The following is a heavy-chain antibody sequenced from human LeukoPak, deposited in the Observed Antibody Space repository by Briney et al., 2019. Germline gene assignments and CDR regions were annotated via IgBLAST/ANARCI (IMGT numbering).Heavy chain of an antibody. CDR3: ASFYCSGSSCYSQGIDY. CDR1: GYTFTGYY. D-gene: IGHD2-15*01. V-gene: IGHV1-2*06. Sequence: VSVKVSCKASGYTFTGYYMHWVRQAPGQGLEWMGRINPNSGGTNYAQKFQGRVTMTRDTSISTAYMELSRLRSDDTAVYYCASFYCSGSSCYSQGIDYWGQGTLVTVSS. CDR2: INPNSGGT. J-gene: IGHJ4*02.